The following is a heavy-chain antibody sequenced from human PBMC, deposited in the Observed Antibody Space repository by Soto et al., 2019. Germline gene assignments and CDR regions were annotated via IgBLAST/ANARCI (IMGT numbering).Heavy chain of an antibody. CDR1: GDSSSTVDYF. CDR3: ARGRYCLTGRCFPNWFDS. J-gene: IGHJ5*01. CDR2: IYKSATT. Sequence: QVQLLESGPGLVKPSQTLSLTCSVSGDSSSTVDYFWAWVRQPPGQALEYIGYIYKSATTYYNPSFESRVAISLDTSKSQFSRNVTSLTAADTAVYFCARGRYCLTGRCFPNWFDSWGQGTLVTVSS. V-gene: IGHV4-30-4*01. D-gene: IGHD2-15*01.